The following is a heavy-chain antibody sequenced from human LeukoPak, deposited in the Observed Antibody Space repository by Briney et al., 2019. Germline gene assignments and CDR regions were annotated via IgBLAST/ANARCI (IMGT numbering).Heavy chain of an antibody. Sequence: SETLSLTCTVSGGSISSYYWSWIRQPPGKGLEWIGYIYYSGSTNYNPSLKSRVTISVDTSKNQFSLKLSSVTAADTAVYYCARRVPAAMGYMDVWGKGTTVTVSS. CDR1: GGSISSYY. J-gene: IGHJ6*03. CDR2: IYYSGST. D-gene: IGHD2-2*01. CDR3: ARRVPAAMGYMDV. V-gene: IGHV4-59*01.